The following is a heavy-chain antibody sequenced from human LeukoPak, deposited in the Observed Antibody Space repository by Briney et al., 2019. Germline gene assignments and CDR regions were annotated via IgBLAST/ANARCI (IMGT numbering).Heavy chain of an antibody. CDR3: AILLGSATRCNY. CDR2: MDQDGSAL. V-gene: IGHV3-7*01. J-gene: IGHJ4*02. CDR1: GFSLSRNW. Sequence: GGSLRLSCATSGFSLSRNWLSWGRHAPGKGLEWVASMDQDGSALRYVDSVKGRFTISRDNARNSLFLQMNSLRVEDTGVYYCAILLGSATRCNYWRQGILVTVSS. D-gene: IGHD3-10*01.